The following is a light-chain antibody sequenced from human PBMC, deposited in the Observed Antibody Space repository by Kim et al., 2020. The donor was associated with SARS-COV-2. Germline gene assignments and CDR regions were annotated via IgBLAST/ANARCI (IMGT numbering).Light chain of an antibody. J-gene: IGKJ1*01. CDR1: QSISSW. V-gene: IGKV1-5*03. CDR2: KAS. Sequence: SASVVDRVTITCRASQSISSWLAWYQQQPGKAPKLLISKASNLESGVPSRFSGSGSGTEFTLTISTLHPDDFAIYYCQQYSNYWTFGQGTKVDIK. CDR3: QQYSNYWT.